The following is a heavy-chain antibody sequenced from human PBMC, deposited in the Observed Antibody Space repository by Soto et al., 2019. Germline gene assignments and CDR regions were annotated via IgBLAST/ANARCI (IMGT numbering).Heavy chain of an antibody. V-gene: IGHV4-59*01. CDR3: ARVWGGAFDI. CDR1: GGPISRYS. Sequence: ASETLSLTRTFSGGPISRYSWSWIRQPPGKGLEGIGDIYYSGSTHYNPSLKSRVTISVDTSKNQFSLKLSSVTAADTAVYYCARVWGGAFDIWGQGTMVTGSS. CDR2: IYYSGST. D-gene: IGHD3-10*01. J-gene: IGHJ3*02.